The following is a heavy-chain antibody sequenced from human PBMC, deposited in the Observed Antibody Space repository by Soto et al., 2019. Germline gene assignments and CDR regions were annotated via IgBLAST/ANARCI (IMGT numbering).Heavy chain of an antibody. CDR2: INHSGST. V-gene: IGHV4-34*01. J-gene: IGHJ4*02. Sequence: SETLSLTCAVYGGSFSGYYWSWIRQPPGKGLEWIGEINHSGSTNYNPSLKSRVTISVDTSKNQFSLKLSSVTAADTAVYYCARGCKRSYDSSGYAPSNFDYWGQGTLVTVSS. CDR1: GGSFSGYY. CDR3: ARGCKRSYDSSGYAPSNFDY. D-gene: IGHD3-22*01.